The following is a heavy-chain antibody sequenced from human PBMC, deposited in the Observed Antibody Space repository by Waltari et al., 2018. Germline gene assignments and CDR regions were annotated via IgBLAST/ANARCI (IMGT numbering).Heavy chain of an antibody. CDR3: ARGEGEYSSSSGY. Sequence: EVHLVESGGGLVQPGGSLTLSCSASGFTFTRQPLTWVLRAPGKGLEWVSYISSSSSTIYYADSVKGRFTISRDNAKNSLYLQMNSLRAEDTAVDHCARGEGEYSSSSGYWGQGTLVTVSS. V-gene: IGHV3-48*01. D-gene: IGHD6-6*01. J-gene: IGHJ4*01. CDR2: ISSSSSTI. CDR1: GFTFTRQP.